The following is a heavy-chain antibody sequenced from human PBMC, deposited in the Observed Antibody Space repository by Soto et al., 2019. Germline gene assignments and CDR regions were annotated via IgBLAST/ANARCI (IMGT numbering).Heavy chain of an antibody. CDR1: GGSISSGGYY. Sequence: QVQLQESGPGLVKPSQTLSLTCTVSGGSISSGGYYWYWIRQHPGKGLEWIGYIYYSGTTYYNPSPQMRVALAVATSKNHFSLKLSSVTAADTAVYYCAASCVACGGFNYYGMDVWGQGTTVTVSS. D-gene: IGHD2-21*01. CDR3: AASCVACGGFNYYGMDV. J-gene: IGHJ6*02. V-gene: IGHV4-31*03. CDR2: IYYSGTT.